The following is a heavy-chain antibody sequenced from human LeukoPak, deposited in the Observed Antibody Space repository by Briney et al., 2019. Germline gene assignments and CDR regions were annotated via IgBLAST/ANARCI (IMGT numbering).Heavy chain of an antibody. CDR2: IYYSGST. D-gene: IGHD6-19*01. CDR3: ACGWLAVAGGAFDI. V-gene: IGHV4-59*12. J-gene: IGHJ3*02. Sequence: SETLSLTCTVSGGSISSYYWSWIRQPPGKGLEWIGYIYYSGSTNYNPSLKSRVTISVDTSKNQFSLKLSSVTAADTAVYYCACGWLAVAGGAFDIWGQGTMVTVSS. CDR1: GGSISSYY.